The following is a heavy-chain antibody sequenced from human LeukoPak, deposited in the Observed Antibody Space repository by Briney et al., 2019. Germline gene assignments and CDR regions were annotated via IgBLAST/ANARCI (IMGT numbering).Heavy chain of an antibody. CDR1: GITFSNSA. Sequence: GGSLRLSCVPSGITFSNSALNWVRQVPGKGLEWVATITKNGDKTYYADSVKGLFIISRDTFRDTLYLQMNSLRAEDTAVYHCVKSAGKDGYRDVFDIWGQGTVVTVSS. D-gene: IGHD5-24*01. V-gene: IGHV3-23*01. CDR2: ITKNGDKT. CDR3: VKSAGKDGYRDVFDI. J-gene: IGHJ3*02.